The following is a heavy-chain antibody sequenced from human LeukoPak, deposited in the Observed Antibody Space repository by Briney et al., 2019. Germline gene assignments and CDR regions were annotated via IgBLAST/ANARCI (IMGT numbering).Heavy chain of an antibody. CDR3: SKGRTVTGTLALDY. Sequence: GGSLRLSCAASGFTFSNYAMTWVRQAPGKGLEWVLAISGTSDNTYYADSVRGRFTISRDNSKNTLYLQVNSLRAEDTAIYYCSKGRTVTGTLALDYWGQGTLVTVSS. D-gene: IGHD6-19*01. CDR1: GFTFSNYA. CDR2: ISGTSDNT. V-gene: IGHV3-23*01. J-gene: IGHJ4*02.